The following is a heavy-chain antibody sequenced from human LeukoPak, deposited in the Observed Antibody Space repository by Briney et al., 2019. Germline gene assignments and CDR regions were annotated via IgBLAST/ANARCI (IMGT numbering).Heavy chain of an antibody. Sequence: PSETLSLTCTVSGGSISSSSYYWGWIRQPPGKGLEWIGSIYYSGSTYYNPSLKSRVTISVDTSKNQFSLKLSSVTAADTAVYYCARDGKQQLVLGGDWFDPWGQGTLVTVSS. CDR2: IYYSGST. CDR1: GGSISSSSYY. J-gene: IGHJ5*02. D-gene: IGHD6-13*01. CDR3: ARDGKQQLVLGGDWFDP. V-gene: IGHV4-39*07.